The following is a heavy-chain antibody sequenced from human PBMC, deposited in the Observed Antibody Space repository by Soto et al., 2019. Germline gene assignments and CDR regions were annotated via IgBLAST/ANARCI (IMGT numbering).Heavy chain of an antibody. CDR1: GFTFSSYG. CDR2: ISYDGSNK. J-gene: IGHJ6*02. V-gene: IGHV3-30*18. Sequence: QVQLVESGGGVVQPGRSLRLSCAASGFTFSSYGMHWVRQAPGKGLEWVAVISYDGSNKYYADSVKGRFTISRDNSKNPLSLQMNSLRAEDTAVYYCAKYYGSGSYSGMDVWGQGTTVTVSS. CDR3: AKYYGSGSYSGMDV. D-gene: IGHD3-10*01.